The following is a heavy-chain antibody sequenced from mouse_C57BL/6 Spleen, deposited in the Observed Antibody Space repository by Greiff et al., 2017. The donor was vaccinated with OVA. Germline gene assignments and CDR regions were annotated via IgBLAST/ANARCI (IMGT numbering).Heavy chain of an antibody. CDR1: GFTFSSYG. J-gene: IGHJ4*01. CDR3: ARHESLYYYAMDY. CDR2: ISSGGSYT. V-gene: IGHV5-6*02. Sequence: DVKLVESGGDLVKPGGSLKLSCAASGFTFSSYGMSWVRQTPDKRLEWVATISSGGSYTYYPDSVKGRFTISRDNAKNTLYLQMSSLKSEDTAMYYCARHESLYYYAMDYWGQGTSVTVSS. D-gene: IGHD6-5*01.